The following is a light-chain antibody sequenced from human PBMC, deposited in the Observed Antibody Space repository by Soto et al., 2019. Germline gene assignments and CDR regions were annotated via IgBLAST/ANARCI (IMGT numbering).Light chain of an antibody. CDR1: QNINSDY. Sequence: EIVLTQSPGTLSLSPGERATLSCRASQNINSDYFAWYQQKPGQAPRLLIFGASTRATGIPDRFCGSGSGTDFTLTISRLEPEDFAVYYCQQYAGSPWTFGQGTKVDIK. J-gene: IGKJ1*01. CDR3: QQYAGSPWT. CDR2: GAS. V-gene: IGKV3-20*01.